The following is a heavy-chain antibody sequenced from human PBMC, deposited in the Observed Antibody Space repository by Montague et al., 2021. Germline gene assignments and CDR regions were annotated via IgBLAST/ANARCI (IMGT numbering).Heavy chain of an antibody. Sequence: SETLSLTCAVYGGTFTGYYWSWIRQSPGKGLEWIGEIDHKETVTLNPSLKSRVIISLDTSKNHFPLNMTSVTAADTATYYCARGPRGYGSGSRFDPWGQGTLIVVTS. CDR1: GGTFTGYY. CDR3: ARGPRGYGSGSRFDP. D-gene: IGHD3-10*01. CDR2: IDHKETV. V-gene: IGHV4-34*01. J-gene: IGHJ5*02.